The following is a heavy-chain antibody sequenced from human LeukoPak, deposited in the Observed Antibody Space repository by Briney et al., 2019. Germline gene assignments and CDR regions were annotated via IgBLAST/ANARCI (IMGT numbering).Heavy chain of an antibody. V-gene: IGHV3-49*04. CDR3: TRARFGELGWFDP. CDR1: GFTFGDYA. D-gene: IGHD3-10*01. J-gene: IGHJ5*02. CDR2: IRSKAYGGTT. Sequence: GGSLRLSCTASGFTFGDYAMSWVRQAPGKGLEWVGFIRSKAYGGTTEYAASVKGRFTISRDDSKSIAYLQMNSLKTEDTAVYYCTRARFGELGWFDPWGQGTLVTVSS.